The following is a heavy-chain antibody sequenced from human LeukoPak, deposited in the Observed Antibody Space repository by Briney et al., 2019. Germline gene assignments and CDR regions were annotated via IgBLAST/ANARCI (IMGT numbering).Heavy chain of an antibody. V-gene: IGHV3-30*02. CDR3: AREGATPSFDY. Sequence: PGGSLRLSCAASGFTFNNYGMHWVRQAPGKGLEWLAFIRYDGSNTYYADSVKGRFTISRDNSKNTLYLQMNSLRAEDTAVYYCAREGATPSFDYWGQGTLVTVSS. CDR1: GFTFNNYG. CDR2: IRYDGSNT. J-gene: IGHJ4*02. D-gene: IGHD1-26*01.